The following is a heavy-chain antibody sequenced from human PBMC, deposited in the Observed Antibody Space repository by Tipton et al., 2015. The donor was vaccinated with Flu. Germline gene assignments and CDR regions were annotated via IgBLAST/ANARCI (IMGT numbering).Heavy chain of an antibody. CDR3: AKFFSGLYSAFDL. V-gene: IGHV3-23*01. J-gene: IGHJ3*01. D-gene: IGHD6-19*01. Sequence: SLRLSCVASGFNFRSFSMGWVRQAPGKGLEWVASVSDSGATSFHADSVKGRFTISRDDFRSTLSLQMDSLRADDTAEYFCAKFFSGLYSAFDLWGQGTRVAVSS. CDR2: VSDSGATS. CDR1: GFNFRSFS.